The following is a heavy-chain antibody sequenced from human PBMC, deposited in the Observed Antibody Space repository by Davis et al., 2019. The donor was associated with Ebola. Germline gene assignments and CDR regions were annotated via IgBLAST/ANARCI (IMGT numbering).Heavy chain of an antibody. V-gene: IGHV3-74*01. CDR2: IKSDGSSI. CDR1: GFTLSSYW. Sequence: GESLKISCVGSGFTLSSYWMYWVRQAPGKGLVWVSRIKSDGSSISYADSVKGRFTISRDNSKNTLYLQMNSLRTEDTAVYYCTRGSVRFLEWLSQNAFDIWGQGTMVTVSS. D-gene: IGHD3-3*01. CDR3: TRGSVRFLEWLSQNAFDI. J-gene: IGHJ3*02.